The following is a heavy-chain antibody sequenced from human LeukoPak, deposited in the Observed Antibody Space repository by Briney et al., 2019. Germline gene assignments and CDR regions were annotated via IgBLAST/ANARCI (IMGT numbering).Heavy chain of an antibody. D-gene: IGHD2-8*01. CDR3: ARRGVYCTNGVCSDRYYFDY. CDR2: IYPGDSDS. J-gene: IGHJ4*02. Sequence: GESLQISCKGSGYRFTSYWIGWVRQMPGKGLEWMGIIYPGDSDSRYSPSFQGQVTISADKSISTAYLQWSSLKASDTAMYYCARRGVYCTNGVCSDRYYFDYWGQGTLVTVSS. V-gene: IGHV5-51*01. CDR1: GYRFTSYW.